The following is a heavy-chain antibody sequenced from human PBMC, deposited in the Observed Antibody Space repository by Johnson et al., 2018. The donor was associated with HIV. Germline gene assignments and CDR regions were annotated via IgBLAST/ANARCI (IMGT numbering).Heavy chain of an antibody. D-gene: IGHD1-20*01. CDR1: GFTFSSYW. CDR3: AKGGYNWKFDGFDI. V-gene: IGHV3-30*02. Sequence: QEQLVESGGGVVQPGRSLRLSCAASGFTFSSYWMSWVRQAPGKGLEWVAFIRYDGSNKYYADSVKGRFTISRDNSKNTLYLQMNSLRAEDTAVYYCAKGGYNWKFDGFDIWGQGTMVTVSS. CDR2: IRYDGSNK. J-gene: IGHJ3*02.